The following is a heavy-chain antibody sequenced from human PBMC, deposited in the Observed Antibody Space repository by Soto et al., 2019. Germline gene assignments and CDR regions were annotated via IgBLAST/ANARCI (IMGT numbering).Heavy chain of an antibody. V-gene: IGHV3-48*01. CDR2: ISSSGNNI. D-gene: IGHD1-20*01. CDR3: AGDWYIFDY. J-gene: IGHJ4*02. CDR1: GFTFSTYS. Sequence: EVQLVESGGGLVQPGGSLRLSCAGSGFTFSTYSMNWVRQAPGKGLEWISYISSSGNNIFYADSVKGRLTISRDKAKNSLYLQMNSLRTEDTAVYYCAGDWYIFDYWGQGTLVTVSS.